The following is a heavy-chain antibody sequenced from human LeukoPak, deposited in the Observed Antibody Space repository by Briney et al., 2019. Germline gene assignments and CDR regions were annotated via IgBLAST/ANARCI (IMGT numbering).Heavy chain of an antibody. J-gene: IGHJ3*02. D-gene: IGHD5-18*01. Sequence: GGSLRLSCAASGSTFSTYAMHWVRQAPGKGLEWVAVISYDGSSKYYADSVKGRFTISRDNSKNTLYLQMNSLRAEDTAVYYCARARSSYGYGDAFDIWGQGTMVTVSS. CDR3: ARARSSYGYGDAFDI. CDR1: GSTFSTYA. CDR2: ISYDGSSK. V-gene: IGHV3-30*04.